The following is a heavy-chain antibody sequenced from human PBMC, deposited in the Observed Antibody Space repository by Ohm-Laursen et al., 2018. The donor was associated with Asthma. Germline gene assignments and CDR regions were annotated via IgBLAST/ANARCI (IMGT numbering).Heavy chain of an antibody. CDR2: IQSSGGA. CDR1: GGSVSGYD. V-gene: IGHV4-59*02. D-gene: IGHD3-9*01. J-gene: IGHJ4*02. Sequence: SDTLSLTWAVSGGSVSGYDWSWVRQAPGRELEWIAYIQSSGGANYNPSLQSRVTLSLDTPRNQVSLRLSSVTAADTALYFCARLDWVRSMFDSWGPGIQVLVSS. CDR3: ARLDWVRSMFDS.